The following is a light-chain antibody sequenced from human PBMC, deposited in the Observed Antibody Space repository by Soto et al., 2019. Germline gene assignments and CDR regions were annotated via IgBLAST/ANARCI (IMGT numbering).Light chain of an antibody. CDR2: QDS. CDR3: QARDSGYV. Sequence: SYELTQPPSVSVSPGQTASITCSGDKLGDKYACWYQQKPGQSPVLVIYQDSKRPSGIPERFSGSNSGNTATLTISGTQAMDEADYYCQARDSGYVFGTGTKVTVL. J-gene: IGLJ1*01. CDR1: KLGDKY. V-gene: IGLV3-1*01.